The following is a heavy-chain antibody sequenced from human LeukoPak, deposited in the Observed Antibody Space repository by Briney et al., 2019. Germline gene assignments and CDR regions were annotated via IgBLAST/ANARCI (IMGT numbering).Heavy chain of an antibody. CDR2: IYYSGST. V-gene: IGHV4-59*01. CDR3: ARDGTYYYDSSGYDL. J-gene: IGHJ3*01. Sequence: SETLSLTCTVSGGSISSYYWSWIRQPPGKGLEWIGYIYYSGSTNYNPSLKSRVTISVDTSKNQFSLKLSSVTAADTAVYYCARDGTYYYDSSGYDLWGQGTMVTVSS. D-gene: IGHD3-22*01. CDR1: GGSISSYY.